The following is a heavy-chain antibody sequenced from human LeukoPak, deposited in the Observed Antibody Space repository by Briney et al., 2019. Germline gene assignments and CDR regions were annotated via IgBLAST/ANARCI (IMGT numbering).Heavy chain of an antibody. D-gene: IGHD3-22*01. Sequence: SETLSLTCTVSADSISSRYCSWIRQPPGKGLEWIGYIHYSGTTNYNPFLKSRVTISVDTSKKQFSLKLKSVTAADTAVYYCANLHYVSSGSNFGYWGQGTLLTVSS. V-gene: IGHV4-59*11. J-gene: IGHJ4*02. CDR3: ANLHYVSSGSNFGY. CDR1: ADSISSRY. CDR2: IHYSGTT.